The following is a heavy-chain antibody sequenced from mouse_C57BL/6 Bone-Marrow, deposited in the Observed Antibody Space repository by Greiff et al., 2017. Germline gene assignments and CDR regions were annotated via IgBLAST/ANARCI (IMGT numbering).Heavy chain of an antibody. CDR3: ARWGHGNYWYFDV. CDR2: IDPSDSYT. Sequence: QVQLQQPGAELVMPGASVKLSCKASGYTFTSYWMHWVKQRPGQGLEWIGEIDPSDSYTNYNQTFKGKSTLTVDKSYSTAYMQLSSLTSEDSAVYDCARWGHGNYWYFDVWGTGTTVTVSS. V-gene: IGHV1-69*01. J-gene: IGHJ1*03. D-gene: IGHD2-1*01. CDR1: GYTFTSYW.